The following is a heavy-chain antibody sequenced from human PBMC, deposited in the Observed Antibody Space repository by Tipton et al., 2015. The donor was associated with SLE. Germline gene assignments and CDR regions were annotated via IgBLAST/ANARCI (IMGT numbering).Heavy chain of an antibody. V-gene: IGHV4-38-2*02. CDR1: GYSISGGFF. J-gene: IGHJ1*01. CDR2: IYHSGST. Sequence: GLVKPSETLSLTCTVSGYSISGGFFWGWIRQPPGKGLEWIGSIYHSGSTYYNSSLKSRITISVDTSKNQFSLKLHSVTAADTAVYYCSRGSHLVAVSGPSYFQHWGQGTLVTVSS. CDR3: SRGSHLVAVSGPSYFQH. D-gene: IGHD6-19*01.